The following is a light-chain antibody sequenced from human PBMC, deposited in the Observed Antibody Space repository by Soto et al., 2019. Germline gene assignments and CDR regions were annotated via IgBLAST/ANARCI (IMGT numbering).Light chain of an antibody. CDR1: NSNMGRNY. V-gene: IGLV1-44*01. CDR2: RND. Sequence: QSVLTQTPSASGTPGQSVTMSCSGSNSNMGRNYVYWYQQVPGAAPQLLMYRNDLRPTGVPDRFTGSKSGTSASLAISGLQSEDEAEYYCAVWDNSLNGPAFGGGTKLTVL. CDR3: AVWDNSLNGPA. J-gene: IGLJ2*01.